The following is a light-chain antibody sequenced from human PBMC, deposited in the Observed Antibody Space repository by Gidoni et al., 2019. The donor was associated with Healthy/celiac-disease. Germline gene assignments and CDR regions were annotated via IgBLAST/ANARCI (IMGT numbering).Light chain of an antibody. CDR2: GAS. V-gene: IGKV3-20*01. CDR1: QSVSSSY. CDR3: QQYGSSPPFT. J-gene: IGKJ3*01. Sequence: SCRASQSVSSSYLAWCQQKPGQAPRLLIYGASSRATGIPDRFSGSGSGTDFTLTISRLEPEDFAVYYCQQYGSSPPFTFGPGTKSGYQT.